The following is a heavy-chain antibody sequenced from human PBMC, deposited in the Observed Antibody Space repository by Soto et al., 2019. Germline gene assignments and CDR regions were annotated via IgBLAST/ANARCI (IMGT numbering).Heavy chain of an antibody. V-gene: IGHV1-24*01. CDR1: GYTLTELS. J-gene: IGHJ3*02. D-gene: IGHD2-8*01. CDR2: FDPEDGET. CDR3: ATNLWHGSYGGAFDI. Sequence: ASVKVSCKVSGYTLTELSMHWVRQAPGKGLEWMGGFDPEDGETIYAQKFQGRVTMTEDTSTDTAYMELSSLRSEDTAVYYCATNLWHGSYGGAFDIWGQGTMVTVSS.